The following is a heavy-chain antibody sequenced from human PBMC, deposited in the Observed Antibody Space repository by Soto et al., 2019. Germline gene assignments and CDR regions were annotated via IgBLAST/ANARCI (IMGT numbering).Heavy chain of an antibody. V-gene: IGHV4-59*01. CDR2: TYYSGST. J-gene: IGHJ5*02. D-gene: IGHD3-3*01. CDR3: ARGELPYYDFWSGYYGDHWFDP. CDR1: GGSISSYY. Sequence: SETLSLTCTVSGGSISSYYWSWIRQPPGKGLEWIGYTYYSGSTNYNPSLKSRVTISVDTSKNQFSLKLSSVTAADTAVYYCARGELPYYDFWSGYYGDHWFDPWGQGTLVTVSS.